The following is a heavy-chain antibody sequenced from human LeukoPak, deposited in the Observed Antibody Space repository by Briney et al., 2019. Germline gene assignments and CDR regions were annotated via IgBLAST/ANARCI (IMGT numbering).Heavy chain of an antibody. J-gene: IGHJ6*02. CDR1: GFTFSSYS. CDR3: TPGGILMVYARYGMDV. CDR2: IKSKTDGGTT. Sequence: GGSLRLSCAASGFTFSSYSMNWVRQAPGKGLECVGRIKSKTDGGTTDYAAPVKGRFTISRDDSKNTLYLQMNSLKTEDTAVYYCTPGGILMVYARYGMDVWGQGTTVTVSS. V-gene: IGHV3-15*01. D-gene: IGHD2-8*01.